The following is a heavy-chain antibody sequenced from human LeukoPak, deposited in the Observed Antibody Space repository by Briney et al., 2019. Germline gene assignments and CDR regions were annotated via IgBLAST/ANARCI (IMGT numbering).Heavy chain of an antibody. Sequence: ASVKVSCKASGYTFTVNYIHWVRQAPGQGLEWMGWINPNSGGTNYAQKFQGRVTMTTDTSTSTAYMELRSLRSDDTAVYYCARPQEEDGYNYNWAFDYWGQGTLVTVSS. CDR3: ARPQEEDGYNYNWAFDY. J-gene: IGHJ4*02. V-gene: IGHV1-2*02. CDR1: GYTFTVNY. CDR2: INPNSGGT. D-gene: IGHD5-24*01.